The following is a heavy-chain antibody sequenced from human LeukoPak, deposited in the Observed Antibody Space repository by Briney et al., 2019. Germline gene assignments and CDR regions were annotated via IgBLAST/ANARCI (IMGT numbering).Heavy chain of an antibody. CDR3: ARAVGGYIVVVPAAFDY. D-gene: IGHD2-2*01. Sequence: GGSLRLSCAASGFTFSSYEMNWVRQAPGKGLEWVSYISSSGSTIYYADSVKGRFTISRDNAKNSLYLQMNSLRAEDTAVYYCARAVGGYIVVVPAAFDYWGQGTLVTVSS. CDR2: ISSSGSTI. CDR1: GFTFSSYE. J-gene: IGHJ4*02. V-gene: IGHV3-48*03.